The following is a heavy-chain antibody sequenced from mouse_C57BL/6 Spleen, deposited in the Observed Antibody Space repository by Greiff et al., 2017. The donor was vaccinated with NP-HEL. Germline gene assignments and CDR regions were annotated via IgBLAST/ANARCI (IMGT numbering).Heavy chain of an antibody. Sequence: QVQLQQPGAELVMPGASVKLSCKASGYTFTSYWMHWVKQRPGQGLEWIGEIDPSDSYTNYNQKFKGKSTLIVDKSSSTAYMQLSSLTSEDSAVYYCASTVGDWYFDVWGTGTTVTVSS. CDR1: GYTFTSYW. CDR2: IDPSDSYT. V-gene: IGHV1-69*01. J-gene: IGHJ1*03. CDR3: ASTVGDWYFDV. D-gene: IGHD1-1*01.